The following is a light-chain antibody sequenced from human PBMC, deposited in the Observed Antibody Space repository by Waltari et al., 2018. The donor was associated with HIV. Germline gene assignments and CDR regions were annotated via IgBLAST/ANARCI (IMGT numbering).Light chain of an antibody. CDR1: SSEVGGYNY. CDR3: CSYAGSYTYV. J-gene: IGLJ1*01. V-gene: IGLV2-11*01. Sequence: QSALTQPRPVSGSPGQSVTISCTGTSSEVGGYNYVSWYQQRPGKAPNVMIFNDSKRPSGTPDRFSGTKAGNTASLTISGLQAEDEADYYCCSYAGSYTYVFGTGTKVTVL. CDR2: NDS.